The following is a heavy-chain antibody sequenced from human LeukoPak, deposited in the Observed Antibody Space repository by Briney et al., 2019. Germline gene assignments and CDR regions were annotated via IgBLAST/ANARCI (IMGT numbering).Heavy chain of an antibody. Sequence: SETLSLTCAVYGGSFSGYYWSWIRQPPGKGLERIGEINHSGSTNYNPSLKSRVTISVDTSKNQFSLKLSSVTAADTAVYYCAQGIAAAGTEIWGQGTLVTVSS. CDR1: GGSFSGYY. CDR2: INHSGST. V-gene: IGHV4-34*01. CDR3: AQGIAAAGTEI. D-gene: IGHD6-13*01. J-gene: IGHJ4*02.